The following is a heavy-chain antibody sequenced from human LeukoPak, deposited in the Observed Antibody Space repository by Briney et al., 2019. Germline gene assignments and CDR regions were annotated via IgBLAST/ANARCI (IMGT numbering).Heavy chain of an antibody. V-gene: IGHV4-30-2*01. J-gene: IGHJ4*02. Sequence: PSQTLSLTCAVSGGSISSGGYSWSWIRQPPGKGLEWIGYIYHSGSTYYNPSLKSRVTISVDRSKNQFSLKLSSVTAADTAVYYCARANDADTAMVIFDYWGQGTLVTVSS. D-gene: IGHD5-18*01. CDR3: ARANDADTAMVIFDY. CDR2: IYHSGST. CDR1: GGSISSGGYS.